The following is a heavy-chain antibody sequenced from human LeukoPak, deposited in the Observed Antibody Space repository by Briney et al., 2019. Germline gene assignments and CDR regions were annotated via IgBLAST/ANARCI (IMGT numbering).Heavy chain of an antibody. Sequence: SQTLSLTCALSGDSVSSNSAAWGWIRQSPSRGLEWLGRTYYRSGWYNDYALSVESRITINPDTSKNQVSLQLTSVTPDDTAVYYCSRELAWGPADYWGQGTLVTVSS. CDR3: SRELAWGPADY. D-gene: IGHD7-27*01. CDR1: GDSVSSNSAA. J-gene: IGHJ4*02. CDR2: TYYRSGWYN. V-gene: IGHV6-1*01.